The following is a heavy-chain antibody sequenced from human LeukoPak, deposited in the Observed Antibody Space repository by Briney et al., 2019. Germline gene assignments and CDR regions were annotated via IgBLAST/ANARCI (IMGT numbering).Heavy chain of an antibody. CDR3: ARGPITTRSHFDY. Sequence: SVKVSCKASGGTFSSYAISWVRQAPGQRLEWMGGIIPIFATANYAQKFQGRVTITADESTSTAYMELSSLRSEDTAVYYCARGPITTRSHFDYWGQGTLVTVSS. D-gene: IGHD3-22*01. V-gene: IGHV1-69*13. J-gene: IGHJ4*02. CDR1: GGTFSSYA. CDR2: IIPIFATA.